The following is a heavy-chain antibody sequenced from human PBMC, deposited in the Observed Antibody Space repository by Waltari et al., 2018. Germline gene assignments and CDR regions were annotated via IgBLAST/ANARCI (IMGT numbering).Heavy chain of an antibody. V-gene: IGHV4-34*01. D-gene: IGHD3-3*01. Sequence: QVQLQQWGAGLLKPSETLSLTCAVYGGSFSGYYWSWIRQPPGTGLEWIGEIKHSGSTNYNPSLKSRVTISVDTSKNQFSLKLSSVTAADTAVYYCARGRATFSLRFLDFKFDYWGQGTLVTVSS. CDR2: IKHSGST. J-gene: IGHJ4*02. CDR3: ARGRATFSLRFLDFKFDY. CDR1: GGSFSGYY.